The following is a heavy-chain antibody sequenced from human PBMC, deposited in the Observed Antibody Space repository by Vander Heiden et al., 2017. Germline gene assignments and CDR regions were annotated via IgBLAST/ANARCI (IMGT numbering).Heavy chain of an antibody. J-gene: IGHJ4*02. Sequence: HVELGLSGSEWKKPGATVKVCCTGSGYTFTTSAMNWVRQAPGQGLEWIGWINTNTGNPTYAQGFTGRFVFSVDTSVSTAYLQISSLKAEDTSVYYCARDSVLSSLDYCGQVTLVTVSS. CDR3: ARDSVLSSLDY. V-gene: IGHV7-4-1*02. D-gene: IGHD6-6*01. CDR2: INTNTGNP. CDR1: GYTFTTSA.